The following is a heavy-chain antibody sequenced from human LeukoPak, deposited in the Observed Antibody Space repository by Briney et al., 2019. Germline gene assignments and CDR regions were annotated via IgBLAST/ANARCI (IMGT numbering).Heavy chain of an antibody. CDR3: ARQGYSAYEILDY. D-gene: IGHD5-12*01. Sequence: SETLSLTCTVSGGSISSYYWSWIRQPPGKGLEWIGYIYYSGSTNYSPSLKSRVTISVDTSKNQFSLKLSSVTAADTAVYYCARQGYSAYEILDYWGQGTLVSVSS. J-gene: IGHJ4*02. CDR2: IYYSGST. CDR1: GGSISSYY. V-gene: IGHV4-59*08.